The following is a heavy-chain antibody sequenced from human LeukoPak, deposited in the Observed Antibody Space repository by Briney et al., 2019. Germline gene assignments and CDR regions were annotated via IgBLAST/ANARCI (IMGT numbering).Heavy chain of an antibody. CDR3: ARDLTLNPDTAMVLPPYYYYYGMDV. CDR2: ISSSSSYI. V-gene: IGHV3-21*01. CDR1: GFTFSSYS. Sequence: RGSLRLSCAASGFTFSSYSMSWVRQAPGKGLEWVSSISSSSSYIYYADSVKGRFTISRDNAKNSLYLQMNSLRAEDTAVYYCARDLTLNPDTAMVLPPYYYYYGMDVWGQGTTVTVSS. J-gene: IGHJ6*02. D-gene: IGHD5-18*01.